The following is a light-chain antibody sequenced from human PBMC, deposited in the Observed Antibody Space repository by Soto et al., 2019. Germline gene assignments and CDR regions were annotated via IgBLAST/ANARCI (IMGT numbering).Light chain of an antibody. CDR3: QQYKSWPPIT. CDR2: GAS. V-gene: IGKV3-15*01. CDR1: QSVSTN. J-gene: IGKJ5*01. Sequence: EIVMTQSPATLSVSPGERATLSCWASQSVSTNLAWYQQKPGQAPRLLIYGASIGASGIPARFSGSGSGIEFTLTISSLKSEDYAVYYCQQYKSWPPITFGQGTRLEIK.